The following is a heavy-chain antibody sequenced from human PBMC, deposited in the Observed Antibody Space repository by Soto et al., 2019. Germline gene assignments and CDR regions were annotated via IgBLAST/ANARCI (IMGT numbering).Heavy chain of an antibody. CDR1: GFTFSSYA. CDR3: AKFRTAVAEPTWGYYFDY. V-gene: IGHV3-23*01. Sequence: EVQLLESGGGLVQPGGSLRLSCAASGFTFSSYAMSWVRQAPGKGLEWVSAISGSGGSTYYADSVKGRFTISRDNSKNTLYLQMNSLRAEDTAVYYCAKFRTAVAEPTWGYYFDYWGQGTLVTVSS. D-gene: IGHD6-19*01. CDR2: ISGSGGST. J-gene: IGHJ4*02.